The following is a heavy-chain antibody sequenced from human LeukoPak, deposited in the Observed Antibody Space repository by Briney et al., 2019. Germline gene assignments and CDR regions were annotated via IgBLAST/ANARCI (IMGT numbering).Heavy chain of an antibody. V-gene: IGHV3-7*01. CDR1: RFTFSSRSW. CDR3: ARVAAAGTGIFVNFYYSMDI. Sequence: PGGSHRLSCVAARFTFSSRSWMTWVRQAPGKRLEWVANIKLDGSENNYVDSVEGRFTISRDNAKNSVDLQMISLRVEDTAVYYCARVAAAGTGIFVNFYYSMDIWGKGTTVTISS. D-gene: IGHD6-13*01. J-gene: IGHJ6*03. CDR2: IKLDGSEN.